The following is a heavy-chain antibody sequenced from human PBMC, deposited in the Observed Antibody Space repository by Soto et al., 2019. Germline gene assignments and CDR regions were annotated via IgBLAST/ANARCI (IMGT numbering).Heavy chain of an antibody. CDR2: TYYRSKWYN. Sequence: SQTLSLTCAISGDSVSSNSAAWNWIRQSPSRGLEWLGRTYYRSKWYNDYAVSVKSRITINPDTSKNQFSLQLNSVTPEDTAVYYCARDHGAKYPENYYGGMDVWSQGTTVTVS. V-gene: IGHV6-1*01. CDR3: ARDHGAKYPENYYGGMDV. J-gene: IGHJ6*02. CDR1: GDSVSSNSAA. D-gene: IGHD1-26*01.